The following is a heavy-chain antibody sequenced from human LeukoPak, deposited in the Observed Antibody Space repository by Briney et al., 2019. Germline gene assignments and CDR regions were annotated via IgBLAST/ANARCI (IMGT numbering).Heavy chain of an antibody. D-gene: IGHD3-22*01. Sequence: ASVTVSFKASGYTFTNYAMHWVRQAPGQRGEWMGGINAGNGNTKYSQKFQGRVTITRDTSASTAYMELSSLRSEDTAVYYCARVPYYYDSSGYYDGGYWGQGTLVTVSS. J-gene: IGHJ4*02. CDR2: INAGNGNT. CDR1: GYTFTNYA. V-gene: IGHV1-3*01. CDR3: ARVPYYYDSSGYYDGGY.